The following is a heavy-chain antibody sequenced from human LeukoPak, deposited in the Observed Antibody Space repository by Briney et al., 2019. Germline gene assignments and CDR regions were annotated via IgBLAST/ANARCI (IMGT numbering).Heavy chain of an antibody. D-gene: IGHD2-15*01. Sequence: GGSLRLSCAASGFTFSSYAMSWVRQAPGKGQEWVSAISGSGGSTYYADPVKGRFTISRDNSKNTLYLQMNSLRAEDTAVYYCAKDAGYYCSGGSCYRPWFDPWGQGTLVTVSS. CDR1: GFTFSSYA. CDR3: AKDAGYYCSGGSCYRPWFDP. CDR2: ISGSGGST. V-gene: IGHV3-23*01. J-gene: IGHJ5*02.